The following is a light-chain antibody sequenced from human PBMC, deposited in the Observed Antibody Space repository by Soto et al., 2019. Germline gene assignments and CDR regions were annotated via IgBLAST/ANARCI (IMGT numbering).Light chain of an antibody. CDR1: SSDVGGYNH. V-gene: IGLV2-14*03. CDR2: DVD. J-gene: IGLJ1*01. Sequence: QSALTQPASVSGSPGQSITISCTGSSSDVGGYNHVSWYQQLPGKAPKLMIYDVDNRPSGVSNRFSGSKSGNTASLTISGLQAEDEADYYCSSYTSSSTLLDVFGSGTKVTVL. CDR3: SSYTSSSTLLDV.